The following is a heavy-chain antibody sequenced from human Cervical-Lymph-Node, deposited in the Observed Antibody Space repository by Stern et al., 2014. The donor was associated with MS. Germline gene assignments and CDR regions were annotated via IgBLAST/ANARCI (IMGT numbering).Heavy chain of an antibody. CDR3: ARDVPPQDYYYYGMDV. J-gene: IGHJ6*02. CDR1: GGTFSSYA. V-gene: IGHV1-69*12. CDR2: IIPIFGAA. Sequence: QDQLVQSGAEVKKPGSSVKVSCKASGGTFSSYAINWVRQAPGQGLEWMGGIIPIFGAAHYAQKFQGRVTITADESTSTAYMELSSLRSEDTAVYYCARDVPPQDYYYYGMDVWGQGTTVTVSS.